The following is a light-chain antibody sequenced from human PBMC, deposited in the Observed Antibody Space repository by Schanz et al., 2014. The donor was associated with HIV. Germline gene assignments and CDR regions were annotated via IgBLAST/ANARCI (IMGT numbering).Light chain of an antibody. J-gene: IGLJ1*01. CDR3: CSYTTTSTYV. Sequence: QSVLTQPASVSGSPGQSISISCTGTSGDVGSYNYVSWYQQHPGKAPKLMIYDVSNRPSGVSSCFSGSKSGNTASLTISGLQAEDEADYYCCSYTTTSTYVFGAGTKLTVL. V-gene: IGLV2-14*03. CDR1: SGDVGSYNY. CDR2: DVS.